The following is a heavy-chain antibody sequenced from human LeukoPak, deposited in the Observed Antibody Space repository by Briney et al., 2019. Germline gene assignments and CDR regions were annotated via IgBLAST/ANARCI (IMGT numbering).Heavy chain of an antibody. D-gene: IGHD2-2*01. CDR2: IYHSGST. Sequence: SETLSLTCAVSGGSISSSNWWSWVRQPPGKGLEWIGEIYHSGSTNYNPSLKSRVTISVDKSKNQFSLKLSSVTAADTAVYYCARDPSCSSTSCSDYWGQGTLVTVSS. CDR3: ARDPSCSSTSCSDY. J-gene: IGHJ4*02. CDR1: GGSISSSNW. V-gene: IGHV4-4*02.